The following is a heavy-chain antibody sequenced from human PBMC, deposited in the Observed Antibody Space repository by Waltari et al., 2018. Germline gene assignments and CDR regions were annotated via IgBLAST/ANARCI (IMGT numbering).Heavy chain of an antibody. V-gene: IGHV3-53*01. CDR1: GFPVDSTY. CDR3: ARHVSGPTRAAFDV. Sequence: EVQLVESGGGLIQTGGSLRLSCVGSGFPVDSTYMSWVRQVPGKGLEWVSNIPLGTNANYAESVRGRFTISRDNSKDTLYLQMNSLRVEDTAVYFCARHVSGPTRAAFDVWGQGTMVTVSP. CDR2: IPLGTNA. J-gene: IGHJ3*01. D-gene: IGHD6-19*01.